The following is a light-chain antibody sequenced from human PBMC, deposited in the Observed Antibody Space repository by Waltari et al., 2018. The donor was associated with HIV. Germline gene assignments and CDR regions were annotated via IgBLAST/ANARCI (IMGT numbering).Light chain of an antibody. CDR3: QSYDRSLSGAV. CDR2: GNS. J-gene: IGLJ2*01. CDR1: SSNIGAGYD. V-gene: IGLV1-40*01. Sequence: VTISCTGSSSNIGAGYDVHWYQQLPGTAPKLLIYGNSNRPSGVPYRFSGSKSGTSASLAITGLQAEDEADYYCQSYDRSLSGAVFGGGTKLTVL.